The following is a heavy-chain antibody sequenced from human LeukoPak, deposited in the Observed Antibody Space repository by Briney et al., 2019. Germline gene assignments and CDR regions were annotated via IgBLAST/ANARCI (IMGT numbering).Heavy chain of an antibody. V-gene: IGHV3-53*01. J-gene: IGHJ4*02. D-gene: IGHD5-24*01. CDR3: ARVTMRDGYFDY. CDR2: IYSGGST. CDR1: GFTVSRNY. Sequence: PGGALRLSCAASGFTVSRNYMSWVRQAPGKGLGWVSIIYSGGSTYYAASVKGRFTISRDNSNNPLYLQMTSLRAEDTAVYYCARVTMRDGYFDYWGQGTLVTVSS.